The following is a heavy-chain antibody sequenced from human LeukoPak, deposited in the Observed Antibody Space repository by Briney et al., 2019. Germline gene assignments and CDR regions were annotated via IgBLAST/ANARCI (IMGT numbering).Heavy chain of an antibody. CDR3: AKSLDIVVVTANFDY. J-gene: IGHJ4*02. CDR1: GFTFDDYA. Sequence: GRSLRLSCAASGFTFDDYAMHRVRQAPGKGLEWVSGISWNSGSIGYADSVKGRFTISRDNAKNSLYLQMNSLRAEDTALYYCAKSLDIVVVTANFDYWGQGTLVTVSS. D-gene: IGHD2-21*02. V-gene: IGHV3-9*01. CDR2: ISWNSGSI.